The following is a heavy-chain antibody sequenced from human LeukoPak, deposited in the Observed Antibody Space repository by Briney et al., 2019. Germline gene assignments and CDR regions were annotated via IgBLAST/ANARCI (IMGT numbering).Heavy chain of an antibody. Sequence: SETLSLTCTVSGGSISSYYWSWIRQPPGKGLEWIGYIYYSGSTNYNPSLKSRVTISVDTSKNQFSLKLSSVTAADTAVYYCARAYYDFWSGTNWYFDLWGRGTLVTVSS. D-gene: IGHD3-3*01. CDR2: IYYSGST. J-gene: IGHJ2*01. V-gene: IGHV4-59*01. CDR3: ARAYYDFWSGTNWYFDL. CDR1: GGSISSYY.